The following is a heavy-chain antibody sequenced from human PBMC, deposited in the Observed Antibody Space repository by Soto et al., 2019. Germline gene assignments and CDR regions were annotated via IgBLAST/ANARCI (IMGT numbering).Heavy chain of an antibody. CDR2: INAGNGNT. V-gene: IGHV1-3*01. J-gene: IGHJ3*02. CDR1: GYTFTSYA. CDR3: ARGYITGTTSNAFDI. D-gene: IGHD1-7*01. Sequence: DSVKVSFKASGYTFTSYAMHWVRQAPGQRLEWMGWINAGNGNTKYSQKFQGRVTITRDTSASTAYMELSSLRSEDTAVYYCARGYITGTTSNAFDIWGQGTMVTVSS.